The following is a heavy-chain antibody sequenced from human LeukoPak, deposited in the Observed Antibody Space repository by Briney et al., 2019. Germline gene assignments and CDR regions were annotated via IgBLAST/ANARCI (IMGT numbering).Heavy chain of an antibody. V-gene: IGHV3-30*18. CDR2: ISYDGSNK. J-gene: IGHJ4*02. D-gene: IGHD3-9*01. CDR1: GFTFSSYG. CDR3: AKDVPLSDY. Sequence: GSLRLSCAASGFTFSSYGMHWVRQAPGKGLEWVAVISYDGSNKYYADSVKGRFTISRDNSKNTLYLQMNSLRAEDTAVYYCAKDVPLSDYWGQGTLVTVSS.